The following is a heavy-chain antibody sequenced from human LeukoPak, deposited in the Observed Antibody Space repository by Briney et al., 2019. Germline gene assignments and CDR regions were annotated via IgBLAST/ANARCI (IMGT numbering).Heavy chain of an antibody. Sequence: GGSLRLSCAASGFTFSSYAMSWVRQAPGQGLEWVSAISDGAGSTYYADSVKGRFTISRDNSKNTLYLQMNSLRADDTAVYYCAKRIEYSSSSAYFDFWGQGTLVTASS. CDR2: ISDGAGST. D-gene: IGHD6-6*01. CDR1: GFTFSSYA. J-gene: IGHJ4*02. V-gene: IGHV3-23*01. CDR3: AKRIEYSSSSAYFDF.